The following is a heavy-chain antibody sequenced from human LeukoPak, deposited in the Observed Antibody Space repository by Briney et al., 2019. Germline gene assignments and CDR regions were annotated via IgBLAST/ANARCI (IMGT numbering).Heavy chain of an antibody. CDR2: ISGSGDNI. V-gene: IGHV3-23*01. CDR1: GFTVSSNS. D-gene: IGHD3-10*01. CDR3: ANPRYSGEAAFDI. J-gene: IGHJ3*02. Sequence: GGSLRLSCTVSGFTVSSNSMSWVRQAPGKGLEWVSAISGSGDNIYYADSVKGRFTISRDNSKNTLYLQMNSLRAEDTAVYYCANPRYSGEAAFDIWGQGTMVTVSS.